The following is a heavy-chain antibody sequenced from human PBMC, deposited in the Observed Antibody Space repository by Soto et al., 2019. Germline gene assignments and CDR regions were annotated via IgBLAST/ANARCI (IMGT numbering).Heavy chain of an antibody. J-gene: IGHJ6*02. CDR2: IYPGDSDT. CDR3: ARQQSIVVVTAKFPPYYYGMDV. Sequence: GESLKISCKGSGYSFTSYWIGWVRQMPGKGLEWMGIIYPGDSDTRYSPSFQGQVTISADKSISTAYLQWSNLKASDTAMYYCARQQSIVVVTAKFPPYYYGMDVWGQGTTVTVSS. V-gene: IGHV5-51*01. CDR1: GYSFTSYW. D-gene: IGHD2-21*02.